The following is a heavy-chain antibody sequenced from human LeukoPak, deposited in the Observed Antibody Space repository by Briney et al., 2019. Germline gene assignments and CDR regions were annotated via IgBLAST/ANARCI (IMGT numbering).Heavy chain of an antibody. CDR1: GFTFNSYW. CDR2: INSDGSAT. CDR3: ARGNKWSFDS. Sequence: PGGSLRLSCAASGFTFNSYWMHWVRQAPGKGLVWVSRINSDGSATSYADSVMVRFTISRDSAKNTLYLQMNSLRPEDTAVYYCARGNKWSFDSWGQGALVTVSS. J-gene: IGHJ4*02. V-gene: IGHV3-74*01. D-gene: IGHD2-15*01.